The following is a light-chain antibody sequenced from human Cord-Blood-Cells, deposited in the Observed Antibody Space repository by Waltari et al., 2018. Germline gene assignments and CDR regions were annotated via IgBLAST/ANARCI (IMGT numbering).Light chain of an antibody. CDR3: QSYDSSNRWV. CDR1: SGSIASNY. CDR2: EAN. Sequence: NFMLTQPHSVSESPGKTVTISCTRSSGSIASNYVQWYQQRPGSAPTTVIYEANQRPSGVPDRFSGSIDSSSNSASLTISGLKTEDEADYYCQSYDSSNRWVFGGGTKLTVL. V-gene: IGLV6-57*03. J-gene: IGLJ3*02.